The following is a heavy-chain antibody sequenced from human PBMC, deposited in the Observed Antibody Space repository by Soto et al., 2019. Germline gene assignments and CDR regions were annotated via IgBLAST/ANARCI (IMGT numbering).Heavy chain of an antibody. CDR2: IYYSGST. CDR1: SGSIISSNYY. J-gene: IGHJ5*02. V-gene: IGHV4-39*01. CDR3: ARLNKPGWFDP. Sequence: QLQLQESGPGLVKPSETLSLTCTVSSGSIISSNYYWAWIRQPPEKGLEWIATIYYSGSTYYSPSLKSRATISVDPSKNQFYLRLASVTAADTAVYYCARLNKPGWFDPWGQGTLVTVSS.